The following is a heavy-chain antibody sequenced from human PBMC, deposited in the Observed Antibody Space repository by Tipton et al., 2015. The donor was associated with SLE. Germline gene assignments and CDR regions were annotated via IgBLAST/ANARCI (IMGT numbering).Heavy chain of an antibody. Sequence: TLSLTCAVSGYPISSGYYWGWIRQPPGKGLEWIGSIYHSGSTYYNPSLKSRVTISVDTSQNQFSLKLNSVTAADTAVYYCARGGSHAARNFDYWGQGTQVTVSS. J-gene: IGHJ4*02. CDR2: IYHSGST. CDR3: ARGGSHAARNFDY. V-gene: IGHV4-38-2*01. D-gene: IGHD2-15*01. CDR1: GYPISSGYY.